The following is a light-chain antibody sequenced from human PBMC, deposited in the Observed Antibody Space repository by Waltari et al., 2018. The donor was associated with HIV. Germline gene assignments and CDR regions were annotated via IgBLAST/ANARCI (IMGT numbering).Light chain of an antibody. Sequence: QSVLTQPPSASGTPGQGANIACSGGSSNIGSNPVTWYRQFPGAPPKLLIYTNLQRPSGVPDRFSGSKSGTSASLAISGLQSEDEADFYCAVWDDSLRSVLFGGGTRLTVL. CDR2: TNL. CDR1: SSNIGSNP. CDR3: AVWDDSLRSVL. J-gene: IGLJ3*02. V-gene: IGLV1-44*01.